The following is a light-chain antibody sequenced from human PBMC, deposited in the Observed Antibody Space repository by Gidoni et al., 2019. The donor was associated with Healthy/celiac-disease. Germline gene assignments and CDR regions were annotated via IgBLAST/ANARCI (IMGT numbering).Light chain of an antibody. V-gene: IGLV1-40*01. J-gene: IGLJ2*01. CDR2: GNS. Sequence: QSVLTQPPSVSGAPGQRVTISGTGSSSNIGAGYEVHWYQQLPGTAPKLLIYGNSNRPSGVPDRFSGSKSGTSASLAITGLQAEDEADYYCQSYDSSLSVVFGGGTKLTVL. CDR3: QSYDSSLSVV. CDR1: SSNIGAGYE.